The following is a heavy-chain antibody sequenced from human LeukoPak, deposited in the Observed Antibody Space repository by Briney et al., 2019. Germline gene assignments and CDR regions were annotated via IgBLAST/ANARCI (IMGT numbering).Heavy chain of an antibody. V-gene: IGHV3-13*01. CDR2: IGTAGDT. D-gene: IGHD6-13*01. Sequence: GGSLRLPCAASGFTFSSYDMHWVRQATGKGLEWVSAIGTAGDTYYPGSVKGRFTISRENAKNSLYLQMNSLRAEDTAVYYCARGAWYSRGGDYWGQGTLVTVSS. J-gene: IGHJ4*02. CDR1: GFTFSSYD. CDR3: ARGAWYSRGGDY.